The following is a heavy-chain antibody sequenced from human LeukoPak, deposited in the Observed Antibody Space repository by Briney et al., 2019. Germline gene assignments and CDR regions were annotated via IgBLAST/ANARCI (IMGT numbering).Heavy chain of an antibody. Sequence: GGSLSLSCAASGFTFSSYAMSWVGQAPGKGLEGVAVISGRGGSTYYADSMKGRFTISRDNSKITLYLQMNSLRAEDTAVYYCAIRKSGNAIDYWGQGTLVTVSS. CDR2: ISGRGGST. V-gene: IGHV3-23*01. CDR3: AIRKSGNAIDY. D-gene: IGHD5-12*01. J-gene: IGHJ4*02. CDR1: GFTFSSYA.